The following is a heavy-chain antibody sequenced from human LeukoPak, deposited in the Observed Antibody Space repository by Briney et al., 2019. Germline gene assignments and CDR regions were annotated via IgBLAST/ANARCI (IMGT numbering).Heavy chain of an antibody. CDR2: INHSGST. J-gene: IGHJ4*02. CDR1: GGSFSGYY. V-gene: IGHV4-34*01. D-gene: IGHD3-22*01. CDR3: ASEAKSKYYYDSSGYYYYFDY. Sequence: SETLSLTCAVYGGSFSGYYWSWIRQPPGKGLEWIGEINHSGSTNYNPSLKSRVTISVDTSKNQFSLKLSSVTAADTAVYYCASEAKSKYYYDSSGYYYYFDYWGQGTLVTVSS.